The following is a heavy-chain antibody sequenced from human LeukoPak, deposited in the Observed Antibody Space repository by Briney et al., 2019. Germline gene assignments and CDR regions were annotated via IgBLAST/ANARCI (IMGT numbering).Heavy chain of an antibody. V-gene: IGHV1-69*06. CDR2: IIPIFGTA. CDR3: ARDRAYCSGGSCYSDLDY. D-gene: IGHD2-15*01. J-gene: IGHJ4*02. CDR1: GGTFSSYA. Sequence: SVKVSCKASGGTFSSYAISWVRQAPGQGLEWMGGIIPIFGTANYAQKFQGRVTITADKSTSTAYMELSSLRSEDTAVYYCARDRAYCSGGSCYSDLDYWGQGTLVTVSS.